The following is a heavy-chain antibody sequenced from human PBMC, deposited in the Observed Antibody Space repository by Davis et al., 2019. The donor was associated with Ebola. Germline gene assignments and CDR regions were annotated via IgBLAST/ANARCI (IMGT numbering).Heavy chain of an antibody. Sequence: MPSETLSLTCAVSGASIGNNNWWSWVRQPPGKGLEWVGEVHHSGTTNYNPSLKSRATISVDEAKNQFSLIVTSVTAADTAFYYCATKIPGTTWPDFHYWGQGIFVTV. J-gene: IGHJ4*01. CDR2: VHHSGTT. CDR1: GASIGNNNW. D-gene: IGHD1-14*01. CDR3: ATKIPGTTWPDFHY. V-gene: IGHV4-4*02.